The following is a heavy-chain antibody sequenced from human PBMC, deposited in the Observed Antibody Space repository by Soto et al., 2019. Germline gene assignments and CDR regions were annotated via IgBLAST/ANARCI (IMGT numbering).Heavy chain of an antibody. J-gene: IGHJ4*02. D-gene: IGHD3-22*01. CDR1: GYTFTSYG. CDR2: ISAYNGNT. V-gene: IGHV1-18*01. CDR3: ARDWYHSYYYDSSGYYVFDY. Sequence: SVKVSCKASGYTFTSYGISWVRQAPGQGLEWMGWISAYNGNTNYAQKLQGRVTMTTDTSTSTAYMELRSLRSDDTAVYYCARDWYHSYYYDSSGYYVFDYWGQGTLVTVSS.